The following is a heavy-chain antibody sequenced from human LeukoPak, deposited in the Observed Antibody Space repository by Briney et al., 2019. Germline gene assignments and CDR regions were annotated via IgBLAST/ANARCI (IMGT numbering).Heavy chain of an antibody. CDR2: IKRETDGGTI. CDR3: TTDRYYDNSELQFQH. CDR1: GFTLSSYS. D-gene: IGHD3-22*01. J-gene: IGHJ1*01. Sequence: GGSLRLSCAASGFTLSSYSMNWVRQAPGKGLEWLGRIKRETDGGTIDYAAPVKGRFTISRDDSRNTLYLQMDSLKIEDTAVYYCTTDRYYDNSELQFQHWGQGTLVTVSS. V-gene: IGHV3-15*01.